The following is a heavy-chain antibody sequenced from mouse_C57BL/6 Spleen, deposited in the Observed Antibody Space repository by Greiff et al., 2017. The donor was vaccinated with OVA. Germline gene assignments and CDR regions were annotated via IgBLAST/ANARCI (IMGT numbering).Heavy chain of an antibody. CDR3: ARSLYYDYDELAY. V-gene: IGHV1-4*01. J-gene: IGHJ3*01. Sequence: QVQLQQSGAELARPGASVKMSCKASGYTFTSYTMHWVKQRPGQGLEWIGYINPSSGYTKYNQKFKDKATLTADNSSSTAYMQLSSLTSEDSAVYYCARSLYYDYDELAYWGQGTLVTVSA. D-gene: IGHD2-4*01. CDR1: GYTFTSYT. CDR2: INPSSGYT.